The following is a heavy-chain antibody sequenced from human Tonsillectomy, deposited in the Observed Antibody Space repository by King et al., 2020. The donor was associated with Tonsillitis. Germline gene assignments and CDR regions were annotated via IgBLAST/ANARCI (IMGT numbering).Heavy chain of an antibody. V-gene: IGHV1-69*09. Sequence: QLVQSGAEVKKPGSSVKVSCKASGGTFSSYAISWVRQAPGQGLEWMGRIIPILGIANYAQKFQGRVTITADKSTSTAYMELSSLRSEDTAVYYCARGEVDTAVVSDAFDNWGQGTLVTVSS. J-gene: IGHJ3*02. CDR1: GGTFSSYA. CDR3: ARGEVDTAVVSDAFDN. CDR2: IIPILGIA. D-gene: IGHD5-18*01.